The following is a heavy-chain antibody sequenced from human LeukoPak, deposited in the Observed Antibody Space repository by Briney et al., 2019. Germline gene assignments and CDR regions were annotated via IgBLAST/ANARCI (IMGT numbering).Heavy chain of an antibody. J-gene: IGHJ6*02. Sequence: SETLSLTCTVSGGSISSYYWSWIRQPPGKGLEWIGYIYYSGSTNYNPSLKSRVTISVDTSKNQFSLKLSSVTAADTAVHYCARGTSAIYGMDVWGQGTTVTVSS. CDR3: ARGTSAIYGMDV. CDR1: GGSISSYY. CDR2: IYYSGST. D-gene: IGHD1-14*01. V-gene: IGHV4-59*01.